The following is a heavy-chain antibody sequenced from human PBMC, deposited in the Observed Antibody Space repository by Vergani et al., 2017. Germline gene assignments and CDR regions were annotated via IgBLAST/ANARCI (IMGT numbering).Heavy chain of an antibody. CDR2: IYAGDSDV. Sequence: EVQLVPSGAEVKKPGESLTISCQGSGYSITNYWIAWVRPRPGKGLYWMGIIYAGDSDVRYSPSFQGQVTMSVDKSLSTAYLQWSSLTASDTATYYCAKTHDFSNPYYSYIWLDPLGQGTQVTVSS. D-gene: IGHD3-3*01. CDR3: AKTHDFSNPYYSYIWLDP. V-gene: IGHV5-51*03. CDR1: GYSITNYW. J-gene: IGHJ5*02.